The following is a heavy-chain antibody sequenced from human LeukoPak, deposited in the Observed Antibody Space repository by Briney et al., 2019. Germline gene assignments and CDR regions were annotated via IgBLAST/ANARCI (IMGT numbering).Heavy chain of an antibody. Sequence: GGSLRLSCAASGFTFSDYYMSWIRQAPGKGLEWVSYISSSGSTIYYADSVKGRFTISRDNAKNSLYLQMNSLRAEDTAVYYCSRDWEISAAGTEGYYYGMDVWGQGTTVTVSS. V-gene: IGHV3-11*01. CDR1: GFTFSDYY. D-gene: IGHD6-13*01. CDR3: SRDWEISAAGTEGYYYGMDV. CDR2: ISSSGSTI. J-gene: IGHJ6*02.